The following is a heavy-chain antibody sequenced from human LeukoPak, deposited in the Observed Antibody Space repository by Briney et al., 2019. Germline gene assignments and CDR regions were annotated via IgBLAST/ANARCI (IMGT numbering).Heavy chain of an antibody. J-gene: IGHJ4*02. V-gene: IGHV3-21*01. CDR2: ISSSSSYI. D-gene: IGHD5-12*01. CDR3: ARDGAYSGYDFAY. CDR1: GFTFSSYS. Sequence: PGGSLRLSCAASGFTFSSYSMNWVRQAPGKGLEWVSSISSSSSYIYYADSVKGRFTISRDNAKNSLYLQMNSLRAEDTAVYYCARDGAYSGYDFAYWGQGTLVTVSS.